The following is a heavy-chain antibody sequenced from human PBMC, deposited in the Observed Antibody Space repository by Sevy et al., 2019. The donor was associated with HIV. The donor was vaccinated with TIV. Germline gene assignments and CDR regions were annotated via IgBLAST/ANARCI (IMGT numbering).Heavy chain of an antibody. CDR1: GYTFTSYG. Sequence: ASVKVSCKASGYTFTSYGISWVRQAPGQGLEWMGWISAYKGNTNYAQKLQGRVTMTTDTSTSTAYMELRSLRSDDTAVYYCAGGEMTTGERRGTEIWGQGTLVTVSS. J-gene: IGHJ4*02. V-gene: IGHV1-18*01. CDR3: AGGEMTTGERRGTEI. CDR2: ISAYKGNT. D-gene: IGHD4-17*01.